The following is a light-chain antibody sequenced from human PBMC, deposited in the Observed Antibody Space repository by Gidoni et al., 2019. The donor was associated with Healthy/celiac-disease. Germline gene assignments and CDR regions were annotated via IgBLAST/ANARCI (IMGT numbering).Light chain of an antibody. CDR3: SSYTSSSTLGV. Sequence: SALPQPASVSGSPGQSSTISCTGTSSDVGGSNYVSGYHQHPGKAPKHMIYDFSNRPSGVSNRVSCSKSGNTASLTISGLQAEDEADYFCSSYTSSSTLGVFGRGTKLTVL. J-gene: IGLJ2*01. CDR1: SSDVGGSNY. V-gene: IGLV2-14*03. CDR2: DFS.